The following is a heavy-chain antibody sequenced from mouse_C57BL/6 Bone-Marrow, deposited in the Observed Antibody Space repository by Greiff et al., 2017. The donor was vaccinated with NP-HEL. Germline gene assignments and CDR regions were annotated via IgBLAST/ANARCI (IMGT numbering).Heavy chain of an antibody. J-gene: IGHJ3*01. V-gene: IGHV5-9*01. CDR1: GFTFSSYT. D-gene: IGHD2-3*01. CDR2: ISGGGGNN. Sequence: EVKLMESGGGLVKPGGSLKHSCAASGFTFSSYTMSWVRQTPEKRLAWVATISGGGGNNYYPDSVKGRFTISRDNAKNTLYLQMSSLRSEDTALYYCARQGWLLEGFAYWGQGTLVTVSA. CDR3: ARQGWLLEGFAY.